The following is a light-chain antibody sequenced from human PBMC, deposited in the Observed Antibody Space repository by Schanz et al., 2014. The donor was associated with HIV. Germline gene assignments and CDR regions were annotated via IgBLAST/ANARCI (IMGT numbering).Light chain of an antibody. CDR3: ATWDDSLNGWV. CDR2: NSY. CDR1: SSSIKINT. Sequence: QLVLTQPPSASGTPGQRVPISCSASSSSIKINTVNWYQQLPGTAPKLLIYNSYHRPSGVPDRFSGSTSGTSASLAISGLQSEDEADYYCATWDDSLNGWVFGGGTKLTVL. V-gene: IGLV1-44*01. J-gene: IGLJ3*02.